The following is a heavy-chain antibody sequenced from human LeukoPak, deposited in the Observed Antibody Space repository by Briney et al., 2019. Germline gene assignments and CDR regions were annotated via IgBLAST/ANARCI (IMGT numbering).Heavy chain of an antibody. CDR3: ASYSSGYYNY. CDR1: GGSISSYY. V-gene: IGHV4-59*08. Sequence: SETLSLTCTVSGGSISSYYWSWIRQPPGKGPECIGYIYYSGSTNYNPSLKSRVTISVDTSKNQFSLRLSSVTAADTAVYYCASYSSGYYNYWGQGTLVTVSS. D-gene: IGHD6-19*01. CDR2: IYYSGST. J-gene: IGHJ4*02.